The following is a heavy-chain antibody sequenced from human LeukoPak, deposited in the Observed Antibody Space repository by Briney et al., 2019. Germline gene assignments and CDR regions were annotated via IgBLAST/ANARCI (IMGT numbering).Heavy chain of an antibody. J-gene: IGHJ4*02. CDR1: GYSFTGYW. CDR3: ARSTGIAVFDY. Sequence: GESLKISCKGSGYSFTGYWVSWVRQMPGKGLEWMGRIDPSDSYTNYSPSFQGHVTISADKSISTAYLQWSSLKASDTAMYYCARSTGIAVFDYWGQGTLVTVSS. V-gene: IGHV5-10-1*01. D-gene: IGHD6-13*01. CDR2: IDPSDSYT.